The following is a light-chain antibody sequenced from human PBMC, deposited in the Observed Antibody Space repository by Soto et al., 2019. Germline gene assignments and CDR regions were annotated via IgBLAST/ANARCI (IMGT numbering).Light chain of an antibody. V-gene: IGKV3D-15*01. J-gene: IGKJ1*01. Sequence: EIVMTQSPATLSVSPGERATLSCRASQSVSSNLAWYQQKPGQAPRLLIYGASTRATGIPARFSGSGSGTEFTPTIISLQSEDFEGYYCKQYNNCPPGGTFGPGTNVEIK. CDR2: GAS. CDR1: QSVSSN. CDR3: KQYNNCPPGGT.